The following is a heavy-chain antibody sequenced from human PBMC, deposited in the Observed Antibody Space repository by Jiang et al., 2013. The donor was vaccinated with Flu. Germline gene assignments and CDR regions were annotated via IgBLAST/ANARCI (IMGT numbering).Heavy chain of an antibody. V-gene: IGHV4-34*01. J-gene: IGHJ6*02. CDR3: ASSSTAAGSEIPYGMDV. Sequence: GSGLVKPSETLSLTCAVYGESFSVYYWSWIRQPPGEGLEWIGEISHTGSTKYNPSLKSRVTISIDTSKNQFSLKLSSVTAADTAVYYCASSSTAAGSEIPYGMDVWGQGTTVTVSS. CDR1: GESFSVYY. D-gene: IGHD6-13*01. CDR2: ISHTGST.